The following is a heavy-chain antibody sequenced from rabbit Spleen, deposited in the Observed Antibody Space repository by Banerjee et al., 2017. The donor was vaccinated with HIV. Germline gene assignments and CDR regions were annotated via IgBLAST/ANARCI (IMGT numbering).Heavy chain of an antibody. CDR2: INADSNDIT. D-gene: IGHD8-1*01. CDR3: AREGPASTYAFDL. J-gene: IGHJ4*01. Sequence: ESGGDLVKPGASLTLTCTASGFSFSSSYYMCWVRQAPGKGLEWIACINADSNDITYYTTWAKGRFTISKTSSTTVTLQMTSLTAADTATYFCAREGPASTYAFDLWGQGTLVTVS. V-gene: IGHV1S40*01. CDR1: GFSFSSSYY.